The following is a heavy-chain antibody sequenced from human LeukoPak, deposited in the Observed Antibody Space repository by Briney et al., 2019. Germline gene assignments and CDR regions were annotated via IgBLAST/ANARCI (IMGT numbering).Heavy chain of an antibody. CDR3: ARDTTGIAAAGAYYYYYYGMDV. CDR2: ISAYNGNT. CDR1: GYTFTSYG. Sequence: ASVKVSCKASGYTFTSYGISWVRRAPGQGLEWMGWISAYNGNTNYAQKLQGRVTMTTDTSTSTAYMELRSLRSDDTAVYYCARDTTGIAAAGAYYYYYYGMDVWGQGTTVIVSS. J-gene: IGHJ6*02. V-gene: IGHV1-18*01. D-gene: IGHD6-13*01.